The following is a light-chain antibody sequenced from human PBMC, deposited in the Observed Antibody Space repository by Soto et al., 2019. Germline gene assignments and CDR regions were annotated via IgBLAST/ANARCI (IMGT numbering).Light chain of an antibody. CDR3: QQYGSSGT. CDR1: QSVSNNY. J-gene: IGKJ1*01. CDR2: GAS. V-gene: IGKV3-20*01. Sequence: EIVLTQSPGTLSLSPWERATLSCRASQSVSNNYLAWHQQKPGQAPRLLIYGASNRATGIPDRFSGSGSGTDFTLTISRLEPEDFAVYYCQQYGSSGTFGQGTKVDI.